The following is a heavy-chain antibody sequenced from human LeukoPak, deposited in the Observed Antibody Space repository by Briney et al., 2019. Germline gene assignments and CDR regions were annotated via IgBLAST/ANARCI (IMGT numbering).Heavy chain of an antibody. CDR1: GGSFSGYY. J-gene: IGHJ1*01. Sequence: SSETLSLTCAVYGGSFSGYYWSWIRQPPGKGLEWIGEINHSGSTNYNPSLKSRITISVDASNNRFSLSLKSVTAADTATYYCASEQAYDHLPGHYKTEYFLQWGQGSLVTVSS. D-gene: IGHD3-9*01. V-gene: IGHV4-34*01. CDR3: ASEQAYDHLPGHYKTEYFLQ. CDR2: INHSGST.